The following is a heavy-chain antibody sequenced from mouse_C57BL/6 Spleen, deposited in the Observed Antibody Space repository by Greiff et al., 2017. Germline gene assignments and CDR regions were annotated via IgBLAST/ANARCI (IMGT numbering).Heavy chain of an antibody. V-gene: IGHV2-2*01. CDR2: IWSGGST. CDR1: GFSLTSYG. CDR3: ARRGRAMDY. Sequence: VQLQQSGPGLVQPSQSLSITCTVSGFSLTSYGVHWVRQSPGKGLEWLGVIWSGGSTAYNAAFISRLSISKDNSKSQVFIKMTSQQADDTARYYGARRGRAMDYWGQGTSVTVSS. J-gene: IGHJ4*01.